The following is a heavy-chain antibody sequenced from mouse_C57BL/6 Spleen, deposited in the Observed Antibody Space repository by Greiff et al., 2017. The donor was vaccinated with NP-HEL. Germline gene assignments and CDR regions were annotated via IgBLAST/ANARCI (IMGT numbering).Heavy chain of an antibody. Sequence: EVQLQQSGPELVKPGASVKISCKASGYTFTDYYMNWVKQSHGKSLEWIGDINPNNGGTSYNQKFKGKATLTVDKSSSTAYMELRSLTSEDSAVYYCARGGYGSFLDYWGQGTTLTVAS. J-gene: IGHJ2*01. CDR1: GYTFTDYY. V-gene: IGHV1-26*01. D-gene: IGHD1-1*01. CDR3: ARGGYGSFLDY. CDR2: INPNNGGT.